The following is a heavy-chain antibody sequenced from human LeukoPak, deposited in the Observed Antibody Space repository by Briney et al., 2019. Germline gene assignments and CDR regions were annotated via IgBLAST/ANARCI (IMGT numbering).Heavy chain of an antibody. J-gene: IGHJ4*02. CDR1: NGSFSGHY. CDR2: INHSGGT. Sequence: SETLSLTCGVYNGSFSGHYWSWIRQPPGKGMEWIGQINHSGGTNYNPSLRSRVTISVDTSKNQFSLKLSSVTAADTAVYYCARDPLTGERDDYWGQGTLVTVSS. V-gene: IGHV4-34*01. D-gene: IGHD7-27*01. CDR3: ARDPLTGERDDY.